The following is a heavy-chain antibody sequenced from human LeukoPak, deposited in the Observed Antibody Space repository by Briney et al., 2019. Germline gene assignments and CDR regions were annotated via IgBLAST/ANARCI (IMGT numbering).Heavy chain of an antibody. J-gene: IGHJ4*02. CDR3: ARVGAVAAADC. D-gene: IGHD6-19*01. CDR1: GFIVSSKY. Sequence: PGGSLRLSCAASGFIVSSKYMSWVRQAPGEGLEWVSIIFSGDSTYYADSVKGRFTISRDNSKNTVYLQMNSLRAEDTAVYYCARVGAVAAADCWGQGTLVTVSS. CDR2: IFSGDST. V-gene: IGHV3-66*01.